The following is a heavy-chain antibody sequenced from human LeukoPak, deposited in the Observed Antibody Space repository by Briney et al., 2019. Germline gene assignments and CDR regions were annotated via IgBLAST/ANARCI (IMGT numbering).Heavy chain of an antibody. D-gene: IGHD2-8*01. J-gene: IGHJ3*02. CDR2: ISGRGGST. Sequence: VGSLRVSCAASRFSFSSYAMSAVRPAPGKGLEWVSAISGRGGSTYNAHSLRGPFTISRDNSKRTLYLQMNTPRAEDTAVYYSAKGAPVFDAFDIWREGTMVTVPS. V-gene: IGHV3-23*01. CDR1: RFSFSSYA. CDR3: AKGAPVFDAFDI.